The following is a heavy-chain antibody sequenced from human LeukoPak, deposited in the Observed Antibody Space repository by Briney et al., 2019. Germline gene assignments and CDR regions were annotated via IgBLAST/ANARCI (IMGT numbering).Heavy chain of an antibody. CDR3: ARDTLVVVPAAMPRYSGYDFTSSFDY. V-gene: IGHV7-4-1*02. CDR2: INTNTGNP. Sequence: GASVKVSCKASGYTFTSYAMNWVRQAPGQGLEWMGWINTNTGNPTYAQGFTGRFVFSLDTSVSTAYLQISSLKAEDTAVYYCARDTLVVVPAAMPRYSGYDFTSSFDYWGQGTLVTVSS. D-gene: IGHD2-2*01. J-gene: IGHJ4*02. CDR1: GYTFTSYA.